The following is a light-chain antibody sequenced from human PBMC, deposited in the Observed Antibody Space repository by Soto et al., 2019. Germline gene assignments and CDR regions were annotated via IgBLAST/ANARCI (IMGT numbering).Light chain of an antibody. J-gene: IGKJ5*01. Sequence: EVVLTQSPVTLSLSPGERATLSSRASQSFRGLLAWYQQKPGQAPRLLIYDAYNRATGIPPRLSGSGSGTDFTLTISSLEPEDSAVYYCQKRHMWPITFGQGTRLEIK. CDR3: QKRHMWPIT. CDR1: QSFRGL. CDR2: DAY. V-gene: IGKV3-11*01.